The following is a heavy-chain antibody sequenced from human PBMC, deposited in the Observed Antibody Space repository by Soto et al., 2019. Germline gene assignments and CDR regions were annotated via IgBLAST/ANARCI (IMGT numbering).Heavy chain of an antibody. J-gene: IGHJ4*02. CDR3: VRGPSRGSSLFGPLDY. D-gene: IGHD3-3*01. CDR2: IFYSGSGS. Sequence: GVLRLSCSASGFIFSTFGMFWVRQAPGQGLEYVSAIFYSGSGSYYADPVRGRFTVSRDNSKNMFYLQMSSLRVEDTALYFCVRGPSRGSSLFGPLDYWGQGTQVTVSS. CDR1: GFIFSTFG. V-gene: IGHV3-64D*06.